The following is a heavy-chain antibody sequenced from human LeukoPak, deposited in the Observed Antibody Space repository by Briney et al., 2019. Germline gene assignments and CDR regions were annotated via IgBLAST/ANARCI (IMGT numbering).Heavy chain of an antibody. CDR1: GGSISFYY. J-gene: IGHJ4*02. V-gene: IGHV4-59*01. Sequence: SETLSLTCTVSGGSISFYYWSWIRQPPGKGLEWIGFIYYSGSTNYNPSLKSRVTISVDTSKNQFSLKLSSVTAADTAVYYCASRSSNSGTNDYWGQGTLVTVSS. D-gene: IGHD3-10*01. CDR2: IYYSGST. CDR3: ASRSSNSGTNDY.